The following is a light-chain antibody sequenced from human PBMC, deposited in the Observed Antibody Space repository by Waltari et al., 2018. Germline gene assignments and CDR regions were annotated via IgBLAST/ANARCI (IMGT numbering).Light chain of an antibody. J-gene: IGKJ1*01. CDR3: MQATNWPLT. CDR2: KVS. V-gene: IGKV2-30*02. CDR1: QSLVHTDGPTY. Sequence: DVVMTQSPLSLPVSLGQPASISCRSSQSLVHTDGPTYLTWVQQRPGISPMLLIYKVSNLDSGVPDRFSGSGSGTAFTLKISRVEAEDVGIYYCMQATNWPLTFGQGTKVEIQ.